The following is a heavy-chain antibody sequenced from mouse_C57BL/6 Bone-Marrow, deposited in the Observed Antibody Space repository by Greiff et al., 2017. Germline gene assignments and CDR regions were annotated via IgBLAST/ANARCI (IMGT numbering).Heavy chain of an antibody. V-gene: IGHV5-6*01. CDR1: GFTFSSYG. CDR3: ARHFPVYYYGSSYPAY. D-gene: IGHD1-1*01. J-gene: IGHJ3*01. Sequence: EVQVVESGGDLVKPGGSLKLSCAASGFTFSSYGMSWVRQTPDKRLEWVATISSGGSYTYYPDSVKGRFTISRDNAKNTLYLQMSSLKSEDTAMYYCARHFPVYYYGSSYPAYWGQGTLVTVSA. CDR2: ISSGGSYT.